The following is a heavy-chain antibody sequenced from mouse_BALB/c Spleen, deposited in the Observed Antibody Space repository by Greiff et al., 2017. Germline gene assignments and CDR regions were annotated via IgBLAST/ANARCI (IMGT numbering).Heavy chain of an antibody. CDR2: IDPENGNT. D-gene: IGHD1-1*01. J-gene: IGHJ1*01. CDR1: GFNIKDYY. Sequence: EVQLQQSGAELVRPGALVKLSCKASGFNIKDYYMHWGKQRPEQGLEWIGWIDPENGNTIYDPKFQGKASITADTSSNTAYLQLSSLTSEDTAVYYCARDYGSSKYFDVWGAGTTVTVSS. CDR3: ARDYGSSKYFDV. V-gene: IGHV14-1*02.